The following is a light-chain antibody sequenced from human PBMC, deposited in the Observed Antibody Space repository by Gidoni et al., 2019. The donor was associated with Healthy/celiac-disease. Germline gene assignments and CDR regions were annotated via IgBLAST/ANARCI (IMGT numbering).Light chain of an antibody. CDR1: QDISNY. V-gene: IGKV1-33*01. CDR2: DAS. J-gene: IGKJ4*01. CDR3: QQYDNLPLT. Sequence: DIQMTQSPSSLSASVGDRVNITCQASQDISNYLNWYQQKPGKAPKLLIYDASNLATGVPSRFIGSGSGTDFTFTISSLQPEDIATYYCQQYDNLPLTFGGGTKVEIQ.